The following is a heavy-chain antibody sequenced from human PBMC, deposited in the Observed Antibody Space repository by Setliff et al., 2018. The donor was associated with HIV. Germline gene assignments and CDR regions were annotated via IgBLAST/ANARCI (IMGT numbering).Heavy chain of an antibody. D-gene: IGHD7-27*01. J-gene: IGHJ4*02. V-gene: IGHV5-10-1*01. Sequence: RESLETSRKGSGYSFTSYWISWVRPVPGQGLEWMGNIDPSDSYKHYSPSSQGHVTISAAKSISTVYLLWSSLKASDTAIYYCARHKDWGPLDFWGQGTLVTVSS. CDR1: GYSFTSYW. CDR2: IDPSDSYK. CDR3: ARHKDWGPLDF.